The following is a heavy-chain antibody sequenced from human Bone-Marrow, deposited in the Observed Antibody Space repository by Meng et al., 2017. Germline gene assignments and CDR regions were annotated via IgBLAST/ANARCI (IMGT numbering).Heavy chain of an antibody. D-gene: IGHD5-24*01. J-gene: IGHJ4*03. Sequence: GESLKISCAASGFTFSTFSINWIRQAPGKGLEWVSGISGASDSTYYTESVKGRFTISRDNSKNNVLLHLNSLRVEDTAVYYCAKVLDGDGYNFDGFNIWGQGTLVPFSS. CDR2: ISGASDST. CDR3: AKVLDGDGYNFDGFNI. CDR1: GFTFSTFS. V-gene: IGHV3-23*01.